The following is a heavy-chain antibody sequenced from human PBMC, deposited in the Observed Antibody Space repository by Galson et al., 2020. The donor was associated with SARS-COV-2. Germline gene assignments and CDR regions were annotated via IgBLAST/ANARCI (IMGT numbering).Heavy chain of an antibody. V-gene: IGHV4-39*01. Sequence: SETLSLTCTVSGGSISSSSYYWGWIRQPPGKGLEWIGSIYYSGSTYYNPSLKSRVTISVDTSKNQFPLKLSSVTAADTAVYYCARRCYYDSSGYPVGAFDIWGQGTMVTVSS. CDR3: ARRCYYDSSGYPVGAFDI. J-gene: IGHJ3*02. CDR1: GGSISSSSYY. D-gene: IGHD3-22*01. CDR2: IYYSGST.